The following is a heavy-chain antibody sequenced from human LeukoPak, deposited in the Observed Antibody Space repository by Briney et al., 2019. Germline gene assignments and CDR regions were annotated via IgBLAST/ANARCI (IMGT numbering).Heavy chain of an antibody. CDR3: ASGRMTTETTYCFDP. CDR1: GGTFISNA. J-gene: IGHJ5*02. D-gene: IGHD4-11*01. Sequence: SVKVSCKASGGTFISNAITWVRQAPGQGLEWMGGIIPIFGITDYAQKFQGRLTTTADKSTSTAYMEFSSLRSEDTAVYYCASGRMTTETTYCFDPWGQGTLITASS. CDR2: IIPIFGIT. V-gene: IGHV1-69*17.